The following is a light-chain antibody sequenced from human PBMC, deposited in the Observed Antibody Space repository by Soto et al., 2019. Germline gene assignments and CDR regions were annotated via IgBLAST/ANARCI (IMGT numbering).Light chain of an antibody. CDR2: DAS. Sequence: EIVLTQSPATLSLTLGERATVSCRASQSVSNYLGWYQQKAGQAPRLLIYDASNRATGIPARFSGSGSGTDFTLTISSLEPEDFAVYYCQHGGTFGQGTRLEIK. CDR1: QSVSNY. CDR3: QHGGT. V-gene: IGKV3-11*01. J-gene: IGKJ5*01.